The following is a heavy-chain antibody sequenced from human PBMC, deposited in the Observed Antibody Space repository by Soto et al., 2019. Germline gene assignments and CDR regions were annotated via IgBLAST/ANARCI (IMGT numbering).Heavy chain of an antibody. CDR2: IRSKANSYAT. V-gene: IGHV3-73*01. Sequence: LRLSCAASGFTFISYGMHWVRQASGKGLEWVGRIRSKANSYATAYAASVKGRFTISRDDSKNTAYLQMNSLKTEDTAVYYCTHLKGIPKNWGQGTLVTAPQ. J-gene: IGHJ4*02. CDR1: GFTFISYG. CDR3: THLKGIPKN. D-gene: IGHD6-13*01.